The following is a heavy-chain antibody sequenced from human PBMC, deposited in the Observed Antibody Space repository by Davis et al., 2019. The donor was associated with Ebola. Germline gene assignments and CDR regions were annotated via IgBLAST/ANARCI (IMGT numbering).Heavy chain of an antibody. CDR1: GGSISDINYY. Sequence: MPSETLSLTCMVSGGSISDINYYWAWIRQSPGKRLEWMASIHHSGTSYINPSLKSRVTISVDTSKNQFSLKLNSVTAADTAVYYCARDDSSAYAFDSWGQGTLVTVSS. D-gene: IGHD3-22*01. V-gene: IGHV4-39*07. CDR2: IHHSGTS. J-gene: IGHJ4*02. CDR3: ARDDSSAYAFDS.